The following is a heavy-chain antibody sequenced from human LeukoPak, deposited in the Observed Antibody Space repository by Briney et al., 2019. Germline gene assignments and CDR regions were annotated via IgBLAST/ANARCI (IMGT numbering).Heavy chain of an antibody. CDR1: GGSFSGYY. J-gene: IGHJ6*02. Sequence: SETLSLTCAVYGGSFSGYYWSWIRQPPGKGLEWIGYIYYSGSTNYNPSLKSRVTISVDTSKNQFSLKLSSVTAADTAMYYCARVVGGDSGYDHYYYYYGMDVWGQGTTVTVSS. D-gene: IGHD5-12*01. V-gene: IGHV4-59*01. CDR3: ARVVGGDSGYDHYYYYYGMDV. CDR2: IYYSGST.